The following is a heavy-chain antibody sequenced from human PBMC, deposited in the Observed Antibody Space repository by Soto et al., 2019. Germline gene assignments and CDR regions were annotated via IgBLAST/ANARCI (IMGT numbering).Heavy chain of an antibody. D-gene: IGHD3-22*01. CDR3: ARAVYFISRYYFEAFEY. CDR2: IYSGGST. J-gene: IGHJ4*02. Sequence: VSLRLSCAASGFTVSSNYMSWVRQAPGKGLEWVSVIYSGGSTYYADSVKGRFTISRDNSKNTLYLQMNSLRAEDTAVYYCARAVYFISRYYFEAFEYWGQAPLVSLS. V-gene: IGHV3-53*01. CDR1: GFTVSSNY.